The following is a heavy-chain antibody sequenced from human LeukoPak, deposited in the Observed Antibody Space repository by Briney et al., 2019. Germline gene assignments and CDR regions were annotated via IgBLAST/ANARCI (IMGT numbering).Heavy chain of an antibody. Sequence: PGGSLRLSCAASGFTFSDAWVSWVRQAPGKGLEWVGRIKTKNDGGTTDYAAPVKGRFTISRDDSKNTLYLQVTSLKTEDTAVYYCTTIKATWGYWGQGTLVTVSS. CDR2: IKTKNDGGTT. J-gene: IGHJ4*01. D-gene: IGHD7-27*01. V-gene: IGHV3-15*01. CDR3: TTIKATWGY. CDR1: GFTFSDAW.